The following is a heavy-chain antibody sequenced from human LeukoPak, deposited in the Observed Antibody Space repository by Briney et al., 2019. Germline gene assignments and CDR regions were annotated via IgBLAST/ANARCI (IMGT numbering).Heavy chain of an antibody. D-gene: IGHD3-10*01. V-gene: IGHV1-8*01. CDR2: MNPNSGNT. CDR3: ARGPPGRLLWFGESTKDAFDI. Sequence: GASVKVSCKASGYTFTSYDINWVRQATGQGLEWMGWMNPNSGNTGYAQKFQGRVTMTRNTSISTAYMELSSLRSEDTAVYYCARGPPGRLLWFGESTKDAFDIWGQGTMVTVSS. J-gene: IGHJ3*02. CDR1: GYTFTSYD.